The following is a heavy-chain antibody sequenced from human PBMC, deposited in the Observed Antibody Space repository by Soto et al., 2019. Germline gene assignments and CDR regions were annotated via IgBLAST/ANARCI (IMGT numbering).Heavy chain of an antibody. V-gene: IGHV5-51*01. Sequence: PGESLKISCKGSGYSFTSYWIGLVLHMPGKGLEWMGIIYPGDSDTRYSPSFQGQVTISADNSISTAYLQWSSLKASDTAMYYCARKVFVSGYTDYWGQGTLVTVSS. CDR3: ARKVFVSGYTDY. D-gene: IGHD3-3*01. CDR2: IYPGDSDT. J-gene: IGHJ4*02. CDR1: GYSFTSYW.